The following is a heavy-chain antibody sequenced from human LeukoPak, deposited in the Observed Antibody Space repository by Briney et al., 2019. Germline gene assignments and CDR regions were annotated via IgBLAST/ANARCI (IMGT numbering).Heavy chain of an antibody. CDR3: ARKSIAAAAGDY. CDR1: GYTFTSYG. CDR2: ISAYNGNT. V-gene: IGHV1-18*01. Sequence: ASVKVSCKASGYTFTSYGISWVRQAPGQGLEWMGWISAYNGNTNYAQKLQGRVTMTTDTSTSTAYMELSSLRSEDTAVYYCARKSIAAAAGDYWGQGTLVTVSS. D-gene: IGHD6-13*01. J-gene: IGHJ4*02.